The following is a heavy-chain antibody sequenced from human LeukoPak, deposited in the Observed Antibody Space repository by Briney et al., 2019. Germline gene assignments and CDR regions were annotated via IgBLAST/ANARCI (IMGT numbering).Heavy chain of an antibody. CDR3: ASPIGRYYYDSSGYPKRYGMDV. D-gene: IGHD3-22*01. CDR2: ISSSGSTI. J-gene: IGHJ6*02. V-gene: IGHV3-11*01. Sequence: PGGSLRLSCAASGFTFSDYYMSWIRQAPGKGLEWVSYISSSGSTIYYVDSVKGRFTISRDNAKNSLYLQMNSLRAEDTAVYYCASPIGRYYYDSSGYPKRYGMDVWGQGTTVTVSS. CDR1: GFTFSDYY.